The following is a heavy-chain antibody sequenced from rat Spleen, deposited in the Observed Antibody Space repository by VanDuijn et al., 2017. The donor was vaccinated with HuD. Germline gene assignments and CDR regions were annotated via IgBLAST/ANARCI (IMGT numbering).Heavy chain of an antibody. J-gene: IGHJ2*01. D-gene: IGHD1-9*01. CDR1: GFSLTSYH. Sequence: QVQLKESGPGLVQPSQTLSLTCTVSGFSLTSYHVSWVRQPPGKGLEWMGVIWTGGSTAYNSSFQSRLSVSRDISKSQVFLRMNSLQTEDTATYYCVRGFTYYGYWGQGVMVTVSS. CDR2: IWTGGST. V-gene: IGHV2-43*01. CDR3: VRGFTYYGY.